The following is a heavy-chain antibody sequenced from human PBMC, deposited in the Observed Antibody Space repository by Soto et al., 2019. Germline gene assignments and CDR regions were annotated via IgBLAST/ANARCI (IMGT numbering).Heavy chain of an antibody. J-gene: IGHJ4*02. CDR3: ANGGTVVGARYFDY. V-gene: IGHV3-23*04. CDR2: ISGSGGST. Sequence: EVQLVESGGGLVKPGGSLRLSCVVFEYTFSDAWMSWVRQAPGKGLEWVSAISGSGGSTYYADSVKGRFTISRDNSKNTLYLQMNSLRAEDTAVYYCANGGTVVGARYFDYWGQGTLVTVSS. CDR1: EYTFSDA. D-gene: IGHD1-26*01.